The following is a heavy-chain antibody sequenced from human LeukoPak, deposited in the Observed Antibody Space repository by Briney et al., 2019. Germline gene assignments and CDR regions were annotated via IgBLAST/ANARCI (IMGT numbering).Heavy chain of an antibody. CDR1: GFTFGDYA. CDR2: IRSKAYGGRT. J-gene: IGHJ4*02. Sequence: GGSLRLSCTAAGFTFGDYAMSWVRQAPGKGLEWVGFIRSKAYGGRTEYAASVKGRFTISRDDSKSIAYLQMNSLKTEDTAVYYCTRAFITYYYESSGYDVDYWGEGTLVTVSS. CDR3: TRAFITYYYESSGYDVDY. V-gene: IGHV3-49*04. D-gene: IGHD3-22*01.